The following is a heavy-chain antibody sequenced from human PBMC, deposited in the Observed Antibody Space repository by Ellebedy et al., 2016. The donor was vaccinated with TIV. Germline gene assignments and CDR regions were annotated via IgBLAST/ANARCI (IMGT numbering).Heavy chain of an antibody. Sequence: GESLKISXAASGFTFTASSMNWVRQAPGKGLEWVAYISGGGVVIYYADSVKGRFTISRDNAKNSLYLQMNSLRAEDTAVYYCVRDRLWGGNPIWGQGTLVTVSS. CDR2: ISGGGVVI. D-gene: IGHD4-23*01. J-gene: IGHJ4*02. CDR3: VRDRLWGGNPI. CDR1: GFTFTASS. V-gene: IGHV3-48*04.